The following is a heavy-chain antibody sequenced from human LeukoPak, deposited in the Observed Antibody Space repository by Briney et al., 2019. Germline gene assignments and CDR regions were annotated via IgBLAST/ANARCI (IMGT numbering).Heavy chain of an antibody. D-gene: IGHD3-3*01. CDR1: GFTFSSYW. CDR3: ASLVGLRFLEWLSPLDY. Sequence: SGGSLRLSCAASGFTFSSYWMSWGRQAPGKGLEWVANIKQDGREKYYVDSVKGRFTISRDNAKNSLYLQMNSLRAEDTAVYYCASLVGLRFLEWLSPLDYWGQGTLVTVSS. J-gene: IGHJ4*02. CDR2: IKQDGREK. V-gene: IGHV3-7*01.